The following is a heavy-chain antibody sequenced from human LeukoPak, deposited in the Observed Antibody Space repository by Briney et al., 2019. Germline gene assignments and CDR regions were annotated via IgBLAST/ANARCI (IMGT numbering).Heavy chain of an antibody. J-gene: IGHJ4*02. CDR3: AKGFSSGYFQFDY. CDR2: ISYDGSNK. V-gene: IGHV3-30*18. Sequence: GGSLRLSCAASGFTFSSYGMHWVRQAPGKGLEWVAVISYDGSNKCYADSVKGRFTISRDNSKNTLYLQMNSLRAEDTAVYYCAKGFSSGYFQFDYWGQGTLVTVSS. D-gene: IGHD3-22*01. CDR1: GFTFSSYG.